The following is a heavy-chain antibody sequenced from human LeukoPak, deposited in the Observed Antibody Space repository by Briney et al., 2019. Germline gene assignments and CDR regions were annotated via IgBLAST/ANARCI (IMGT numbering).Heavy chain of an antibody. CDR1: GFTFSSYS. CDR2: INSDGSST. J-gene: IGHJ3*02. Sequence: GGSLRLSCAASGFTFSSYSMNWVRQAPGKGLVWVSRINSDGSSTDYADSVKGRFTISRDNAKNSLYLQMNSLRAEDTAVYYCARGRIDAFDIWGQGTMVTVSS. V-gene: IGHV3-74*01. CDR3: ARGRIDAFDI.